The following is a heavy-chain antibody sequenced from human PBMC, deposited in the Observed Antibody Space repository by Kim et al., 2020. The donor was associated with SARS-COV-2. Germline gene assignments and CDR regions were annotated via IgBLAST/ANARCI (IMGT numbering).Heavy chain of an antibody. Sequence: GGSLRLSCAASGFTFSSYAIHWVRQAPGKGLEWVAVISYDGRNKYYADSVKGRFTISRDNSKNTLYLQTNSLRAEDTAVYYCARDRVYAYYMDVWGKGTTVTVSS. CDR2: ISYDGRNK. CDR1: GFTFSSYA. D-gene: IGHD2-8*01. CDR3: ARDRVYAYYMDV. V-gene: IGHV3-30*04. J-gene: IGHJ6*03.